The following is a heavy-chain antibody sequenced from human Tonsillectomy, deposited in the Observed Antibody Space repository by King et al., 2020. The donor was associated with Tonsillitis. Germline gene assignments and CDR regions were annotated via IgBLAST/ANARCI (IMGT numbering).Heavy chain of an antibody. CDR2: INHSGST. CDR1: GGSFSDYY. D-gene: IGHD3-16*02. Sequence: VQLQQWGAGLLKPSETLSLTCAVYGGSFSDYYWSWIRQPPGKGLEWIGEINHSGSTNYNPSLKRRVTISVDTSKNQFSLKLSSVTAADTAVYYCARRQSGSYQPFDYWGQGTLVTVSS. J-gene: IGHJ4*02. CDR3: ARRQSGSYQPFDY. V-gene: IGHV4-34*01.